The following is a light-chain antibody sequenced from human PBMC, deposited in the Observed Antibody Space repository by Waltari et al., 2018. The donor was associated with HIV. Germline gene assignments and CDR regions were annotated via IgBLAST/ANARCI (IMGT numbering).Light chain of an antibody. Sequence: QSVLTQPPSVSAAPRQKVTIPCSGPSSNIGNNFVSWYQQLPGTAPKLLIYDNNKRPSGIPDRFSGSKSGTSATLGITGLQTGDEADYFCATWDRSLSRVIFGGGTRLTVL. CDR1: SSNIGNNF. V-gene: IGLV1-51*01. CDR2: DNN. J-gene: IGLJ2*01. CDR3: ATWDRSLSRVI.